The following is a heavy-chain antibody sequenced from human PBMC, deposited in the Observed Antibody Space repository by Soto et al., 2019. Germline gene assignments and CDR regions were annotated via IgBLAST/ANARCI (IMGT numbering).Heavy chain of an antibody. CDR3: ARAITMRFLPPAY. Sequence: QVNLVQSGAEVRKPGASVKVSCKASGYSFTNYPIAWVRRAPGQGLEWMGWISAYSGDTNYAQKFQGRVTMTRDTSTTTAELELRSLRSDDTAVSYCARAITMRFLPPAYWGQGTLVTVSS. CDR2: ISAYSGDT. CDR1: GYSFTNYP. D-gene: IGHD5-12*01. J-gene: IGHJ4*02. V-gene: IGHV1-18*01.